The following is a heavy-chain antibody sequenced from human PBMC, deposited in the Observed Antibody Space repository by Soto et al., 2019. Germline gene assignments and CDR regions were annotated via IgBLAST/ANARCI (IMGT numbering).Heavy chain of an antibody. J-gene: IGHJ3*01. CDR2: ISYDGSNT. CDR3: AKSVRYCLGSSCSPEAFDV. D-gene: IGHD2-15*01. CDR1: GFSFGDSG. V-gene: IGHV3-30*18. Sequence: QVHLVESGGGVVQPGLSLRLSWVASGFSFGDSGMPWVRRAPGKGLEWVAAISYDGSNTYYADSVNDRFTISRDNSKNTLYLQMNSLRAEDKAVYYCAKSVRYCLGSSCSPEAFDVWGQGTVVSVSS.